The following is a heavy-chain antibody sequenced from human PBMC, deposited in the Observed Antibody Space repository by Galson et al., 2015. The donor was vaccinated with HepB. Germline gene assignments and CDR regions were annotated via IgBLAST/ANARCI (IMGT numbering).Heavy chain of an antibody. V-gene: IGHV1-69*13. Sequence: SVKVSCKASGGTFSSYAISWVRQAPGQGLEWMGGIIPIFGTANYAQKFQGRVTITADESTSTAYMELSSLRSEDTAVYYCARVSLISGSAVYSPRFDPWGQGTLVTVSS. CDR1: GGTFSSYA. J-gene: IGHJ5*02. CDR2: IIPIFGTA. D-gene: IGHD3-10*01. CDR3: ARVSLISGSAVYSPRFDP.